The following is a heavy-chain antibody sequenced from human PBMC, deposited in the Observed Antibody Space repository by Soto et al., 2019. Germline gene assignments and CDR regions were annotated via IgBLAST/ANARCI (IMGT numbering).Heavy chain of an antibody. CDR2: IYYSGST. CDR3: ARVRLERRFYYYYYMDV. J-gene: IGHJ6*03. CDR1: GGSISSYY. D-gene: IGHD1-1*01. Sequence: SETLSLTCTVSGGSISSYYWSWIRQPPGKGLERIGYIYYSGSTNYNPSLKSRVTISVDTSKNQFSLKLSSVTAADTAVYYCARVRLERRFYYYYYMDVWGKGTTVTVS. V-gene: IGHV4-59*01.